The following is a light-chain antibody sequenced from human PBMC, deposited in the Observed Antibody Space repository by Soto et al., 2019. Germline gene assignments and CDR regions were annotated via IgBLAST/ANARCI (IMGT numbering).Light chain of an antibody. J-gene: IGKJ1*01. Sequence: DSVMTQFPNSLAVSLGERATINCKSSQSVLYSSNNKDYLTWYQQKPGQPPKLLIYWASTREFGVPDRFSGSGSGTDFTLTISSLQAEDVAVYYCQQSYTTPRTFGHGTKVDI. CDR1: QSVLYSSNNKDY. CDR2: WAS. V-gene: IGKV4-1*01. CDR3: QQSYTTPRT.